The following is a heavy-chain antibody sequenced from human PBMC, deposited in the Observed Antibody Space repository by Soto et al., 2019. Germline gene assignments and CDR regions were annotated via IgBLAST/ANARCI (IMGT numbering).Heavy chain of an antibody. J-gene: IGHJ6*02. Sequence: QVRLVQSGAEVKKPGSSVKVSCKVSGGTFSKYSLSWVRQTPGQGLEWMGGITPFVDTSNYAQRFLGRVTFTGDKPTNKASLEVRALKSEDTALSFCASTIYCKGSSCYSRHYYGMDVWGQGTTVTVSS. CDR2: ITPFVDTS. V-gene: IGHV1-69*06. D-gene: IGHD2-21*01. CDR3: ASTIYCKGSSCYSRHYYGMDV. CDR1: GGTFSKYS.